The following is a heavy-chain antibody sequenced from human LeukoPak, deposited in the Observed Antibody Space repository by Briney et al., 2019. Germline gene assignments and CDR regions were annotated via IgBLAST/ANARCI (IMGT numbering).Heavy chain of an antibody. CDR1: GYTFTGYG. V-gene: IGHV1-18*01. CDR2: ISTYNGNT. CDR3: ARDQWGRMVDY. D-gene: IGHD7-27*01. J-gene: IGHJ4*02. Sequence: ASVKVSCKASGYTFTGYGISWVRQAPGQGLEWMGRISTYNGNTNYAQNLQGRVTMTTDTSTSTAYMELRSLRSDDTAVYYCARDQWGRMVDYWGQGTLVTVSS.